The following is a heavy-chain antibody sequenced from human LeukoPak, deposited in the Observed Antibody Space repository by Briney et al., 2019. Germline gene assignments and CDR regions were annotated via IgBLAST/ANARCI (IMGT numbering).Heavy chain of an antibody. CDR3: SRFTRSASCEVY. D-gene: IGHD3-10*01. CDR1: GFTVSNSW. CDR2: TKAEVNQK. J-gene: IGHJ4*02. V-gene: IGHV3-7*01. Sequence: GGSLRLSCVHSGFTVSNSWMSWVRPAPERGREWVATTKAEVNQKDYVGSTKGRFTLSTDKAQNSVYLEMKRPREAETAIYYSSRFTRSASCEVYWGQGTLVTVSS.